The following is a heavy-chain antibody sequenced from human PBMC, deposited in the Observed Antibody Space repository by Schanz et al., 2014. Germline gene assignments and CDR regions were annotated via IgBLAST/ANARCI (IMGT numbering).Heavy chain of an antibody. V-gene: IGHV1-18*04. D-gene: IGHD3-3*01. CDR2: INGYNGHT. J-gene: IGHJ4*02. CDR3: ARAFDFWDR. CDR1: GHPFTAYY. Sequence: QVQLVQSGGEMKKPGASVKVSCKASGHPFTAYYMHWVRQAPGQGLEWMGWINGYNGHTLYAQKFQGRVTMTTDTSTSTSYMELRSLRSDDTAVYYCARAFDFWDRWGQGTLVIVSS.